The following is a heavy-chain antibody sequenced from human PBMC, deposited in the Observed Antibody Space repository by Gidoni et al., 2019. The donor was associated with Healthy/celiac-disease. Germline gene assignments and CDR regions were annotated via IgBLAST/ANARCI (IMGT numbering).Heavy chain of an antibody. V-gene: IGHV3-33*01. CDR2: IWYDGSNK. CDR1: GFTFSSYG. Sequence: QVQLVESGGGVVQPGRSLRLSCAASGFTFSSYGLHWVRQAPGKGLECVAVIWYDGSNKYYADSVKGRFTISRDNSKNTLYLKMNSLRAEDTAVYYCAREYVFYRGSSRSIAAGFGYWGQGTLVTVSS. J-gene: IGHJ4*02. D-gene: IGHD6-25*01. CDR3: AREYVFYRGSSRSIAAGFGY.